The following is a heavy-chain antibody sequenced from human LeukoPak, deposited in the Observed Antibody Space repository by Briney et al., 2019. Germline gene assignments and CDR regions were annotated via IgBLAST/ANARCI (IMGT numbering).Heavy chain of an antibody. V-gene: IGHV3-30-3*01. Sequence: GGSLRLSCAASGFTFSSYAMHWVRQAPGKGLEWVAVISYDGSNKYYADSVKGRFTISRDNSKNTLYLQMNSLRAEDTAVYYCARDLIEGIAAAGTVTKTTAHPTTGAFDIWGQGTMVTVSS. CDR2: ISYDGSNK. CDR1: GFTFSSYA. D-gene: IGHD6-13*01. CDR3: ARDLIEGIAAAGTVTKTTAHPTTGAFDI. J-gene: IGHJ3*02.